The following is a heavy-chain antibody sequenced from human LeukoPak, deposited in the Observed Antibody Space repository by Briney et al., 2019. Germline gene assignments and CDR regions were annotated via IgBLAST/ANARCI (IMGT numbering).Heavy chain of an antibody. CDR3: ARVSSIAARPGPNNFDY. V-gene: IGHV1-2*02. D-gene: IGHD6-6*01. CDR1: GYTFTGYY. Sequence: ASVKVSCKASGYTFTGYYMHWVRQAPGQGLEWMGWINPNSGGTNYAQKFQGRVTMTRDTSISTAYMELSRLRSDDTAVYYCARVSSIAARPGPNNFDYWGQGTLVTLSS. J-gene: IGHJ4*02. CDR2: INPNSGGT.